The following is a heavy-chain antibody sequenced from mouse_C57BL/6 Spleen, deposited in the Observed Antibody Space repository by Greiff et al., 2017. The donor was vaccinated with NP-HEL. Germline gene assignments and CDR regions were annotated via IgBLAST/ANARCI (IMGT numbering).Heavy chain of an antibody. D-gene: IGHD2-4*01. CDR1: GFTFSSYA. V-gene: IGHV5-4*01. Sequence: EVQGVESGGGLVKPGGSLKLSCAASGFTFSSYAMSWVRQTPEKRLEWVATISDGGSYTYYPDNVKGRFTISRDNAKNNLYLQMSHLKSEDTAMYYCARDAGLRNAMDYWGQGTSVTVSS. CDR3: ARDAGLRNAMDY. CDR2: ISDGGSYT. J-gene: IGHJ4*01.